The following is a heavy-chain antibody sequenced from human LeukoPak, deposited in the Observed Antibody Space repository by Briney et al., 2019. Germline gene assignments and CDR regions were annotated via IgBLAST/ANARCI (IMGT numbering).Heavy chain of an antibody. CDR2: ISSSSSTI. J-gene: IGHJ4*02. V-gene: IGHV3-48*02. CDR1: ELTFSSYS. D-gene: IGHD6-19*01. Sequence: GGSLRLSCAASELTFSSYSMNWVRQAPGKGLEWVSYISSSSSTIYYAGSVKGRFTISRDNGKNSLYLQMNSLRDEDTAVYYCARGMYSSGCYYFDYWGQGTLVTVSS. CDR3: ARGMYSSGCYYFDY.